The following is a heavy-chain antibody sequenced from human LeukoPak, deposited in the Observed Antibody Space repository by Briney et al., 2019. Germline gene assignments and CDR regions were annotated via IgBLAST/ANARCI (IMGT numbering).Heavy chain of an antibody. J-gene: IGHJ3*02. Sequence: PSETLSLTCTFSGGSISSSSYYWGWIRQPPGKGLEWIGSIYYSGSTYYNPSLKSRVTISVDTSKNQFSLKLSSVTAADTAVYYCARQRSYYDFWSGYLDAFDIWGQGTMVTVSS. D-gene: IGHD3-3*01. V-gene: IGHV4-39*01. CDR2: IYYSGST. CDR1: GGSISSSSYY. CDR3: ARQRSYYDFWSGYLDAFDI.